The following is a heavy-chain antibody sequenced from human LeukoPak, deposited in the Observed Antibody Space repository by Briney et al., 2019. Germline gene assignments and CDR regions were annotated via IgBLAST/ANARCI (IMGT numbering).Heavy chain of an antibody. V-gene: IGHV1-8*01. J-gene: IGHJ4*02. CDR3: ARGQGTGYSSSWYDY. CDR1: GYTFTSYD. D-gene: IGHD6-13*01. Sequence: ASVKVSCKASGYTFTSYDINWVRQATGQGLEWTGWMNPNSGNTGYAQKFQGRVTMTRNTSISTAYMELSSLRSEDTAVYYCARGQGTGYSSSWYDYWGQGTLVTVSS. CDR2: MNPNSGNT.